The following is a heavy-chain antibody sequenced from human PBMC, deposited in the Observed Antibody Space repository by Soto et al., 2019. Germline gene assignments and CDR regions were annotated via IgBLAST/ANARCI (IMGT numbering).Heavy chain of an antibody. CDR2: IYYSGST. D-gene: IGHD3-9*01. Sequence: SETLSLTCTVSGGSISSYYWSWIRQPPGKGLEWIGYIYYSGSTNYNPSLKSRVTISVDTSKNQFSLKLSSVTAADTAVYYCARGFNEDDILTGYYQNLYYYYYRMDVWGQGTTVPVSS. J-gene: IGHJ6*02. V-gene: IGHV4-59*01. CDR1: GGSISSYY. CDR3: ARGFNEDDILTGYYQNLYYYYYRMDV.